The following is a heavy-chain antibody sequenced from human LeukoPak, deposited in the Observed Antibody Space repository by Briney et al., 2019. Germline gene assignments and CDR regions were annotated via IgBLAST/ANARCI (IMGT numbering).Heavy chain of an antibody. Sequence: QPVGSLRLSCAASGFTFSSYSMSWVRQAPGKGLEWVSTITAGGDTYYADSVKGRFTISRDNSKNTLSLQMNSLRAEDTAVYYCAKPYYYDGSGPRGGAFDIWGQGTMVTVSS. CDR3: AKPYYYDGSGPRGGAFDI. CDR1: GFTFSSYS. J-gene: IGHJ3*02. D-gene: IGHD3-22*01. V-gene: IGHV3-23*01. CDR2: ITAGGDT.